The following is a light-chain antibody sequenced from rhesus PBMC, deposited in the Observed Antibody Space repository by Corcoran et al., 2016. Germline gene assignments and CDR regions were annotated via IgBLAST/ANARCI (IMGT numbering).Light chain of an antibody. V-gene: IGLV2S9*01. CDR2: DVT. J-gene: IGLJ1*01. Sequence: QSALTQPPSVSKSLGQSVTISCTGTSSDIGGYNDVSWYQQHPGTAPRLLIYDVTKRSSGVSDRFSGSKSGNSASLTISGLQAEDEADYVCCAYRSGSTYSFGAGTRLTVL. CDR1: SSDIGGYND. CDR3: CAYRSGSTYS.